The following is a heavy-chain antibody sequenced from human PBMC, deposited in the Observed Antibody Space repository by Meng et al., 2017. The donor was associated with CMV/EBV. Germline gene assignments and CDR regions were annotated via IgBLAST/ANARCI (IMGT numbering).Heavy chain of an antibody. J-gene: IGHJ6*02. V-gene: IGHV3-21*01. D-gene: IGHD2-2*01. Sequence: GESLKISCAASGFTFSSYSMNWVRQAPGKGLEWVSSISSSSSYIYYADSVKGRFTISRDNAKNSLCLQMNSLRAEDTAVYYCARDGLECSSTSCDYYYYYGMDVWGQGTTVTVSS. CDR3: ARDGLECSSTSCDYYYYYGMDV. CDR1: GFTFSSYS. CDR2: ISSSSSYI.